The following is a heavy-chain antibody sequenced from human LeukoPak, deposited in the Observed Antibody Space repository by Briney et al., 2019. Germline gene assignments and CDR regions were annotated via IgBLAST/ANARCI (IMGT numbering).Heavy chain of an antibody. V-gene: IGHV4-61*02. CDR1: GGSISSGSYY. Sequence: SQTLSLTCTVSGGSISSGSYYWSWIRQPAGRGLEWIGRIYTSRSTNYNPSLKSRVTISVDTSKNQFSLKLSSVTAADTAVYYCARGTVVTPPLDYYYGMDVWGQGTTVTVS. CDR2: IYTSRST. J-gene: IGHJ6*02. CDR3: ARGTVVTPPLDYYYGMDV. D-gene: IGHD4-23*01.